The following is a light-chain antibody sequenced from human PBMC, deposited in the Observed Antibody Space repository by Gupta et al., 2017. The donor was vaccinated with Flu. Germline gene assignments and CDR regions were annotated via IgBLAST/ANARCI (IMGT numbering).Light chain of an antibody. V-gene: IGKV1-33*01. Sequence: DIQMTQSPSSLSASVGDRVTITCQASEDISSYLNWYQQKWGKAPEILIYDSSNLANGVTSKCRGSGVGTDATFTIIGRQPEDVEAYYCRQEHKLHPFFTFGHGTNFDIK. J-gene: IGKJ3*01. CDR1: EDISSY. CDR3: RQEHKLHPFFT. CDR2: DSS.